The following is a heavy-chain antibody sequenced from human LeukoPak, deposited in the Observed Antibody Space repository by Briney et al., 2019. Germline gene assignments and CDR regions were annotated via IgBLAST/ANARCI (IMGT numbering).Heavy chain of an antibody. J-gene: IGHJ4*02. CDR1: DGSFSDFY. CDR2: INHIGTT. D-gene: IGHD4-11*01. CDR3: ARGPFAHDYTDYA. V-gene: IGHV4-34*01. Sequence: PSETLSLTCAVYDGSFSDFYWSWIRQPPGKGLEWIGEINHIGTTNYNPSFKSRVSISLDTSKNQFSLRLNSVTAADTAVYYCARGPFAHDYTDYAWGQGTLVTVSS.